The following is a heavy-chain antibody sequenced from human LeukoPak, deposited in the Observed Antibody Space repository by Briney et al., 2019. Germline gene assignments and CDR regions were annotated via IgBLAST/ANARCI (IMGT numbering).Heavy chain of an antibody. CDR3: ARGKQLVANDY. Sequence: RASETLSLTCTVSGASVSSSGYYWSWIRQPPGKGLEWIGYIYHSGSTNYNPSLKSRVTISVDTSKNQFSLKLTSMTAADTAAYYCARGKQLVANDYWGQGTLVTVSS. CDR1: GASVSSSGYY. J-gene: IGHJ4*02. D-gene: IGHD6-6*01. CDR2: IYHSGST. V-gene: IGHV4-61*08.